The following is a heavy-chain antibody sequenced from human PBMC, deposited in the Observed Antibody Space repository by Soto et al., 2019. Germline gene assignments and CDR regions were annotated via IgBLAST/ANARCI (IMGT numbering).Heavy chain of an antibody. CDR1: GGSFSGYY. J-gene: IGHJ5*02. Sequence: TLSLTCAVYGGSFSGYYWSWIRQPPGKGLEWIWEINHSGSTNYNPSLKSRVTISVDTSKNQSSLKLSSVTAADTAVYYCARALRYYDYVWGSYRPNWFDPWGQGTLVTVSS. CDR2: INHSGST. CDR3: ARALRYYDYVWGSYRPNWFDP. V-gene: IGHV4-34*01. D-gene: IGHD3-16*02.